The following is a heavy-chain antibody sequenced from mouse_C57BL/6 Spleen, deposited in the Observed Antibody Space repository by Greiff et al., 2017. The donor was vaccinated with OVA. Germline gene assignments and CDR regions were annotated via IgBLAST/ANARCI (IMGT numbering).Heavy chain of an antibody. CDR1: GFNIKDDY. CDR2: IDPENGDT. CDR3: TTLYGSSPWFAY. D-gene: IGHD1-1*01. J-gene: IGHJ3*01. Sequence: EVQLQQSGAELVRPGASVKLSCTASGFNIKDDYMHWVKQRPEQGLEWIGWIDPENGDTEYASKFQGKATITADTSSNTAYLQLSSLSSEDTAVYYCTTLYGSSPWFAYWGQGTLVTVSA. V-gene: IGHV14-4*01.